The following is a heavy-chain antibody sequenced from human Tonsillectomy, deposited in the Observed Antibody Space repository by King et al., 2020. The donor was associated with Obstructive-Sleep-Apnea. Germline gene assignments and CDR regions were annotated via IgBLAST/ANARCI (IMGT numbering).Heavy chain of an antibody. Sequence: VQLQQWGAGLLKPSETLSLTCAVYGGSFSGYYWSWIRQPPGKGLEWIGGINHSGSTNYNPSLKSRVTISVDTSKNQFSLKLSSVTAADTAVYYCARVLDFWSGYYFDYWGQGTLVTVSS. J-gene: IGHJ4*02. CDR3: ARVLDFWSGYYFDY. D-gene: IGHD3-3*01. V-gene: IGHV4-34*01. CDR2: INHSGST. CDR1: GGSFSGYY.